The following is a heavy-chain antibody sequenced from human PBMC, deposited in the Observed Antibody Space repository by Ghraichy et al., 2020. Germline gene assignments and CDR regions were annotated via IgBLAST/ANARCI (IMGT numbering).Heavy chain of an antibody. CDR1: GYTFTVYY. V-gene: IGHV1-2*02. D-gene: IGHD3-22*01. CDR2: INANSGGT. CDR3: ARGKKDDTNSNYMDV. Sequence: ASVKVSCKASGYTFTVYYMHWVRQAPGQGLEWMGWINANSGGTNYAQKFQGRVTMTRDTSISTAYMELSSLRSDDTAVYYCARGKKDDTNSNYMDVWGKGTTVTVSS. J-gene: IGHJ6*03.